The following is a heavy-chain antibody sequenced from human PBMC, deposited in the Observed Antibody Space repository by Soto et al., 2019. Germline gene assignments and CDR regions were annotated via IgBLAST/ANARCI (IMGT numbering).Heavy chain of an antibody. J-gene: IGHJ6*02. D-gene: IGHD3-3*01. CDR2: ISAYSGDT. V-gene: IGHV1-18*01. CDR1: GYTFTNYA. Sequence: VQLLQSGGEVRKPGASVKVSCKTSGYTFTNYAINWVRQAPGQGLQWMGWISAYSGDTKYAQRLQDRLTVTTDPSTTTASMELRSLRSDDTAVYYCARDGRAFSIFGETMDVWGQGTTVTDSS. CDR3: ARDGRAFSIFGETMDV.